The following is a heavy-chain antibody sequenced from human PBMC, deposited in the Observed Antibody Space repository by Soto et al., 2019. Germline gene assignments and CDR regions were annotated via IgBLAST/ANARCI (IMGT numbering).Heavy chain of an antibody. CDR3: ARGRTPGYSSSWYRLWFDP. CDR2: IYYSGST. CDR1: GGSISSYY. D-gene: IGHD6-13*01. J-gene: IGHJ5*02. Sequence: SETLSLICTVSGGSISSYYWSWIRQPPGKGLEWIGYIYYSGSTNYNPSLKSRVTISVDTSKNQFSLKLSSVTAADTAVYYCARGRTPGYSSSWYRLWFDPWGQGTLVTVSS. V-gene: IGHV4-59*08.